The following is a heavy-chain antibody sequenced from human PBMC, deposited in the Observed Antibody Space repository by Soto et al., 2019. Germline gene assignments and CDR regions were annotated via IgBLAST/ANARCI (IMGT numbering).Heavy chain of an antibody. CDR2: IIPILGIA. D-gene: IGHD3-10*01. V-gene: IGHV1-69*02. Sequence: GASVKVSCKASGGTFSSYTISWVRQAPGQGLEWMGRIIPILGIANYAQKFQGRVTITADKSTSTAYMELSSLRSEDTAVYYCATSNTQYIGVFDPWGQGTLVTVSS. J-gene: IGHJ5*02. CDR3: ATSNTQYIGVFDP. CDR1: GGTFSSYT.